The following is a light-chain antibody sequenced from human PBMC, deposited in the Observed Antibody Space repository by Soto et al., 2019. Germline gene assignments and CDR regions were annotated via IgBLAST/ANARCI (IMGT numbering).Light chain of an antibody. CDR2: DAS. CDR1: QSVSSY. CDR3: QQRTNWPGT. J-gene: IGKJ1*01. Sequence: EIVLTQSPATLSLSPGERATLSCRASQSVSSYLAWYQQKPGQAPRLLIYDASNRATGIPARFSGSGSGTDFSLTISSLEPEDFAAYYCQQRTNWPGTFGQGIKVEIK. V-gene: IGKV3-11*01.